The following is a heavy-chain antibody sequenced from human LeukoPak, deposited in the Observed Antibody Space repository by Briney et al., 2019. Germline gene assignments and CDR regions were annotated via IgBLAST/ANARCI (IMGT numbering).Heavy chain of an antibody. CDR1: GFTFSSYE. V-gene: IGHV3-48*03. CDR2: ISSSGSTI. D-gene: IGHD6-19*01. Sequence: GGSLRLSCATSGFTFSSYELHWVRQAPGKGLEWVSYISSSGSTIYYADSVKGRFTISRGNAKNSLYLQMNSLRAEDTAVYYCARDGLYSSGWYYYYYYYMDVWGKGTTVTVSS. CDR3: ARDGLYSSGWYYYYYYYMDV. J-gene: IGHJ6*03.